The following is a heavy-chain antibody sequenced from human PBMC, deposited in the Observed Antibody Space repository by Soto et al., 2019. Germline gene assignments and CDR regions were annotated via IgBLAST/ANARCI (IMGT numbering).Heavy chain of an antibody. V-gene: IGHV4-59*01. Sequence: SETLSLTCTVSGGSISSYYWSWIRQPPGKGLEWIGYIYYSGSTNYNPSLKSRVTISVDTSKNQFSLKLSSVTAADTAVYYCAGDGPAALDGWGQGTLVTVSS. CDR3: AGDGPAALDG. CDR2: IYYSGST. J-gene: IGHJ4*02. CDR1: GGSISSYY. D-gene: IGHD2-2*01.